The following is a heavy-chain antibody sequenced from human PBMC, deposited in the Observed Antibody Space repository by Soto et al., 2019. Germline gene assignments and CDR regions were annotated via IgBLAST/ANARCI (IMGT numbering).Heavy chain of an antibody. CDR2: IYHSGST. D-gene: IGHD6-13*01. V-gene: IGHV4-4*02. CDR3: VKEGTAAAVSRAFDI. J-gene: IGHJ3*02. Sequence: SETLSLTCFVSGGSIRSSNWWSWVRQPSGKGLEWIGEIYHSGSTNYNPSLKSRVTISVDKSKNQFSLKLSSVTAADTAVYYCVKEGTAAAVSRAFDIWGQGTMVT. CDR1: GGSIRSSNW.